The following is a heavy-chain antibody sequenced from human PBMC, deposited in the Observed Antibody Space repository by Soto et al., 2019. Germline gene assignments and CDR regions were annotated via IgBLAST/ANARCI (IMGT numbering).Heavy chain of an antibody. Sequence: ASVKVSCKASVGTFSSYAISWVRQAPGQGLDWMGGIIPIFGTANYAQKFQGRDTITADDSTITAYMELSRLRSEDTAVYYCARGSPPDAIHYYYYGMDVWGQGTTVTVSS. D-gene: IGHD2-2*01. CDR3: ARGSPPDAIHYYYYGMDV. CDR1: VGTFSSYA. CDR2: IIPIFGTA. V-gene: IGHV1-69*13. J-gene: IGHJ6*02.